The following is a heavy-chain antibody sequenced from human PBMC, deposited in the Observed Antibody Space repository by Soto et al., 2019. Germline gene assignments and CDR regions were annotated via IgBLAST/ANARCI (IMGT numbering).Heavy chain of an antibody. CDR1: GFTFSNAW. CDR3: TTLVARGIASPSRREAEYFQH. Sequence: EVQLVESGGGLVKPGGSLRLSCAASGFTFSNAWMSWVRQAPGKGLEWVGRIKSKTDGGTTDYAAPVKGRFTISRDESKNTLYLQMNSLKTEDTAVYYCTTLVARGIASPSRREAEYFQHWGQGTLVTVSS. CDR2: IKSKTDGGTT. D-gene: IGHD6-13*01. V-gene: IGHV3-15*01. J-gene: IGHJ1*01.